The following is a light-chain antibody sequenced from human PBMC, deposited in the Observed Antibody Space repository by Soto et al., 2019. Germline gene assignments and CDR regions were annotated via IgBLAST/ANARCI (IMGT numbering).Light chain of an antibody. J-gene: IGLJ1*01. Sequence: QSVLAQPRSVSGSPGQSVTVSCIGTSSDVGDYNSVSWYQQHPGKAPKLMIYDVSKRPSGVPDRFSGSKSGNTASLTISGLHAEDEADYYCCSYVGGYSYVFVIGTKVTVL. CDR1: SSDVGDYNS. V-gene: IGLV2-11*01. CDR3: CSYVGGYSYV. CDR2: DVS.